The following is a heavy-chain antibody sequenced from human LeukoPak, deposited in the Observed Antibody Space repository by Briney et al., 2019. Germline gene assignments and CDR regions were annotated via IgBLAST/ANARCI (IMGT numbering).Heavy chain of an antibody. V-gene: IGHV4-61*05. Sequence: PSETLSLTCTVSGGSISSSSYYWGWIRQPPGNGLEWIGYIYYSGSTNYNPSLKSRVTISVDTSKNQFSLKLSSVTAADTAVYYCARTQWLAGRPDYWGQGTLVTVSS. J-gene: IGHJ4*02. D-gene: IGHD6-19*01. CDR1: GGSISSSSYY. CDR3: ARTQWLAGRPDY. CDR2: IYYSGST.